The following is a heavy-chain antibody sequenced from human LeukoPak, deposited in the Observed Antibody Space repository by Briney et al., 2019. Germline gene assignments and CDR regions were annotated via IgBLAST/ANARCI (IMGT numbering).Heavy chain of an antibody. D-gene: IGHD5-18*01. V-gene: IGHV4-59*01. CDR1: GGSISSYY. CDR2: IYYSGST. J-gene: IGHJ4*02. CDR3: ARSNPYRTATYYFDY. Sequence: SETLSLTCTVSGGSISSYYWSWMRQPPGKGLEWIGYIYYSGSTNYNPSLKSRVTISVDTSKNQFSLKLSSVTAADTAVYYCARSNPYRTATYYFDYWGQGTLVTVSS.